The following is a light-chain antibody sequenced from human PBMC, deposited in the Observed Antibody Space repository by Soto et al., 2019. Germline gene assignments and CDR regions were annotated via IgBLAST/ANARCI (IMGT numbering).Light chain of an antibody. Sequence: EIVLTQSPVTLSLSPGERATLSCRASQSVSSYLAWYQQKPGQAPRLLIYDASNSATGIPARFSGSGSGTDFTLTIDNLEPEDFATYYCQQYNTYSTWTCGQGTKVEVK. CDR2: DAS. CDR3: QQYNTYSTWT. V-gene: IGKV3-11*01. J-gene: IGKJ1*01. CDR1: QSVSSY.